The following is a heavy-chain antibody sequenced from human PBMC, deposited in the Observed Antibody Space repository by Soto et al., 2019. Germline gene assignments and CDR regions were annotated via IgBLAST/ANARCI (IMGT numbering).Heavy chain of an antibody. Sequence: PGESLKVSCKGSGYSFTSYWISWVRQMPGKGLEWMGRIDPSDSYTNYSPSFQGHVTISADKSISTAYLQWSSLKASDTAMYYCAGPFIAADGMGVWGQGTMVTVSS. CDR3: AGPFIAADGMGV. CDR1: GYSFTSYW. J-gene: IGHJ3*01. V-gene: IGHV5-10-1*01. D-gene: IGHD6-13*01. CDR2: IDPSDSYT.